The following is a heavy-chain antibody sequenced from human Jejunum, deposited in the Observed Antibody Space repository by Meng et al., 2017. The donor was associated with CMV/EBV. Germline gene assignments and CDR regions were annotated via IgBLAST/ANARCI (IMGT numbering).Heavy chain of an antibody. V-gene: IGHV3-23*01. CDR3: VTVYHAFWGSLGP. J-gene: IGHJ1*01. D-gene: IGHD3/OR15-3a*01. CDR2: ISANGGSA. Sequence: SGFLFSNTVMNWVRQGPGKGLEWVSTISANGGSANYADSVKGRFTISRDNSKNTLYLQMHSLRADDTAIYYCVTVYHAFWGSLGPWGQGTLVTASS. CDR1: GFLFSNTV.